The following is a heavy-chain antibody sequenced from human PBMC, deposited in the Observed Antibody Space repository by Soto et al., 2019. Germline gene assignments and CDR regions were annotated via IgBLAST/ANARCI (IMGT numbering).Heavy chain of an antibody. D-gene: IGHD3-22*01. CDR3: AKGADSSGSESAFDL. Sequence: QVQLVQSGAEVKKPGSSVKVSCKTSGGTFSAYPFNWVRQAPGQGLEWMGRIIPILDITDYSQNFQGRVTITADKSTNSAYMALTSLRSEHTAMYFCAKGADSSGSESAFDLWGQGTLIPVSS. CDR1: GGTFSAYP. V-gene: IGHV1-69*02. CDR2: IIPILDIT. J-gene: IGHJ3*01.